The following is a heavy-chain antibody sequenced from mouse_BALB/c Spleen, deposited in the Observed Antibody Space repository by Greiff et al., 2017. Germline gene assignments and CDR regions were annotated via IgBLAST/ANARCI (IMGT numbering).Heavy chain of an antibody. V-gene: IGHV5-12-1*01. D-gene: IGHD2-3*01. J-gene: IGHJ4*01. CDR1: GFAFSSYD. CDR2: ISSGGGST. Sequence: EVQLVESGGGLVKPGGSLKLSCAASGFAFSSYDMSWVRQTPEKRLEWVAYISSGGGSTYYPDTVKGRFTISRDNAKNTLYLQMSSLKSEDTAMYYCASPIYDGYYDAMDYWGQGTSVTVSS. CDR3: ASPIYDGYYDAMDY.